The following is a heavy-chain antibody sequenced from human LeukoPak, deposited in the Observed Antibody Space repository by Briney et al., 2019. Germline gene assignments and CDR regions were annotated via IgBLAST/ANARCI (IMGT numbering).Heavy chain of an antibody. CDR3: ARDGVYSSSWVDYYYYMDV. D-gene: IGHD6-13*01. V-gene: IGHV4-61*02. J-gene: IGHJ6*03. CDR2: IYTSGST. CDR1: GGSISSGGYY. Sequence: SQTLSLTCTVSGGSISSGGYYWSWIRQPAGKGLEWIGRIYTSGSTNYNPSLKSRVTISVDTSKNQFSLKLSSVTAADTAVYYCARDGVYSSSWVDYYYYMDVWGKGTTVTVSS.